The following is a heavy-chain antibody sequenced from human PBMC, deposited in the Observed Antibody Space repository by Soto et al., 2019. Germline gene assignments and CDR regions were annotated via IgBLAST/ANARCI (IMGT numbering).Heavy chain of an antibody. CDR3: ARDLWGYCGTDCYPLDV. D-gene: IGHD2-21*02. V-gene: IGHV4-59*01. Sequence: SDPLSTTGTFSGSATSGCYCSWLRQLPWKVLEWIGYMYNTGSTVYNPSFKSRVTISVDTSKNQFSLKLNSVTAADTAVYYCARDLWGYCGTDCYPLDVWGQGTTVT. CDR1: GSATSGCY. CDR2: MYNTGST. J-gene: IGHJ6*02.